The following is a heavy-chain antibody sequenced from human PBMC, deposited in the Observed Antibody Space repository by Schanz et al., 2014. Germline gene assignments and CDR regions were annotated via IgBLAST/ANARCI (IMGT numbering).Heavy chain of an antibody. CDR3: AKSQGSSFDS. D-gene: IGHD6-13*01. J-gene: IGHJ4*02. V-gene: IGHV3-23*04. Sequence: VQLVESGGGVVQPGRSLRLSCEASGFSFGNYGMSWVRQAPGKGLEWVSGFDAHDGRAYYADSAKGRFTISRDNSKSTLYVEMNSLRVEDTAVYYCAKSQGSSFDSWGQGTLVTVSS. CDR1: GFSFGNYG. CDR2: FDAHDGRA.